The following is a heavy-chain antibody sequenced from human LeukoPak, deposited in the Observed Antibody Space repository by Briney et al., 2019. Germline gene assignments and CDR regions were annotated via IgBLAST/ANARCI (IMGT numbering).Heavy chain of an antibody. CDR2: IYPGDSDT. J-gene: IGHJ4*02. CDR3: ATSVGGHGGGFDY. V-gene: IGHV5-51*01. CDR1: GYSFANYW. D-gene: IGHD4-23*01. Sequence: GGSLKISCKGSGYSFANYWIGWVRQMPGKGLEWMGIIYPGDSDTRYSPSFQGQVTISADKSINTTYLQWSSLKASDIAMYYCATSVGGHGGGFDYWGQGTLVTVSS.